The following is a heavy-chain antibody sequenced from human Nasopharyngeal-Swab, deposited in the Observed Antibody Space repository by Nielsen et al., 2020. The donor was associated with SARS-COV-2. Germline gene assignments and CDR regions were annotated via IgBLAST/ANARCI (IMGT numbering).Heavy chain of an antibody. D-gene: IGHD3-10*01. CDR2: IWYDGSNK. V-gene: IGHV3-33*01. CDR1: GFTFSSYG. CDR3: ARGITMVQGVIITNYYYGMDV. J-gene: IGHJ6*02. Sequence: GGSLRLSCAASGFTFSSYGMHWVRQAPGKGLEWVAVIWYDGSNKYYADSVKGRFTISRDNSKNTLYLQMNSLRAEDTAVHYCARGITMVQGVIITNYYYGMDVWGQGTTVTVSS.